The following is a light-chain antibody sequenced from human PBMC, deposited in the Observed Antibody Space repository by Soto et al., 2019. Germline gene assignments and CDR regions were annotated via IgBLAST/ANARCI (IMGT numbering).Light chain of an antibody. V-gene: IGKV3-11*01. Sequence: EIVLTQSPATLSLSPGERATLSCSASQSVIRYLAWYQQKPGQAPRLLIFDASNRATGIPARFSGSGSATDFTLTISSLEPEDFAVYYCQHRSIWPVSFGQGTRLEIK. CDR2: DAS. J-gene: IGKJ5*01. CDR3: QHRSIWPVS. CDR1: QSVIRY.